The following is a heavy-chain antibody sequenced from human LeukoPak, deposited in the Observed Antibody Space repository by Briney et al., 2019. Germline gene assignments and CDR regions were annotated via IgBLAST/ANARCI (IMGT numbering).Heavy chain of an antibody. CDR1: GGSISNHY. D-gene: IGHD3-22*01. CDR3: ARHKDDYYDSSGYYYSLDN. CDR2: IYYSGST. V-gene: IGHV4-59*08. J-gene: IGHJ4*02. Sequence: SETLSLTCTVSGGSISNHYWSWMRQPPGKGLEWIAYIYYSGSTSYNPSLKSRVTMSLDTSKNQFSLNLSSVTAAGTAVYYCARHKDDYYDSSGYYYSLDNWGQGILVTVSS.